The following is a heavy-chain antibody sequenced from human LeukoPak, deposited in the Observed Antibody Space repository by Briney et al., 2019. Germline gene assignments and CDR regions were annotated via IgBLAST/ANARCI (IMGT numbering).Heavy chain of an antibody. CDR3: AKGDCSSTSCPDDY. V-gene: IGHV1-24*01. CDR2: FDPEDGET. D-gene: IGHD2-2*01. CDR1: GYTLTELS. Sequence: GASVKVSCKVSGYTLTELSMHWVRQAPGKGLEWMGGFDPEDGETIYAQKFQGRVTMTEDTSTDTAYMELSSLRSEDTAVYYCAKGDCSSTSCPDDYWGQGTLVTVSS. J-gene: IGHJ4*02.